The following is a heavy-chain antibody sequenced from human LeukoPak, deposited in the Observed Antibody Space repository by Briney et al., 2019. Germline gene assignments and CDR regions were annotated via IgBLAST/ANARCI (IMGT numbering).Heavy chain of an antibody. J-gene: IGHJ4*02. V-gene: IGHV3-21*04. CDR1: GFTFTDYI. D-gene: IGHD3-10*01. CDR3: AKVGPRVGELLYPYYFDY. Sequence: GGSLRLSCTASGFTFTDYIMHWVRQAPGKGLEWVSSISGSGAYIYYADSVKGRFTISRDNSKNTLYLQMNSLRAEDTAVYYCAKVGPRVGELLYPYYFDYWGQGTLVTVSS. CDR2: ISGSGAYI.